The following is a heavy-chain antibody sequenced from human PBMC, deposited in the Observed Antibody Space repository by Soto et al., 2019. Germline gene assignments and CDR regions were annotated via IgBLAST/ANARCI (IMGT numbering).Heavy chain of an antibody. Sequence: ASVKVSCKASGYTFTSYAMHWVRQAPGQRLEWMGWINAGNGNTKYSQKFQGRVTITRDTSASTAYMELSSLRSEDTAVYYCASSYSNYALIDYYYYGMDVWGQGTTVTVSS. CDR3: ASSYSNYALIDYYYYGMDV. J-gene: IGHJ6*02. CDR2: INAGNGNT. CDR1: GYTFTSYA. V-gene: IGHV1-3*01. D-gene: IGHD4-4*01.